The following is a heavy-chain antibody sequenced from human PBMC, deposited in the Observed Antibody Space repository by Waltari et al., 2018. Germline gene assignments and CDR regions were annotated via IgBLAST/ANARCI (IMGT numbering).Heavy chain of an antibody. CDR2: INGDGGRM. CDR3: VRVDNNGLEPFDY. D-gene: IGHD1-1*01. Sequence: EVQLVESGGDLVQPGGSLRLSCAASGFTLSTYWIHWVRQAPGKGLVWVSGINGDGGRMTYADSVKGRFTLSRDNAKSTVYLQMSSLRAEDTALYYCVRVDNNGLEPFDYWGQGTLVTVSS. CDR1: GFTLSTYW. V-gene: IGHV3-74*01. J-gene: IGHJ4*02.